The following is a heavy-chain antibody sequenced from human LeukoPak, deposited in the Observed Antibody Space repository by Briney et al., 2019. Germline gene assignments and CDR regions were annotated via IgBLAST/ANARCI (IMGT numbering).Heavy chain of an antibody. J-gene: IGHJ4*02. V-gene: IGHV1-2*02. Sequence: ASVKVSCKASGYTFTGYYIHWVRQAPGQGLEWMGWINPNSGGTNYAQKFQGRVTMTRDTSISTAYMELSRLRSDGTAVYYCARVEAAAGPTYDYWGQGTLVTVSS. D-gene: IGHD6-13*01. CDR1: GYTFTGYY. CDR3: ARVEAAAGPTYDY. CDR2: INPNSGGT.